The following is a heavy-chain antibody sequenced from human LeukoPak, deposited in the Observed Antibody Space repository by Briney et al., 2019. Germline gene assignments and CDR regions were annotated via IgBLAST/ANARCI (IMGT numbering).Heavy chain of an antibody. Sequence: SETLSLTCAVYGGSFSGYYWSWIRQPPGKGLEWIGEINHSGSTNYNPSLKSRVTISVDTSKNQFSLKLSSVTAADTAVYYCARDYYDSSGYYYYFDYWGQGTLVTVSS. V-gene: IGHV4-34*01. CDR1: GGSFSGYY. CDR2: INHSGST. D-gene: IGHD3-22*01. CDR3: ARDYYDSSGYYYYFDY. J-gene: IGHJ4*02.